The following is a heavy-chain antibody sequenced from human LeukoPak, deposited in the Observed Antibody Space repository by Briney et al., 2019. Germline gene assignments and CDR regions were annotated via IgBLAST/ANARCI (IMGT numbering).Heavy chain of an antibody. V-gene: IGHV3-48*02. CDR1: GFTFSIYS. Sequence: GGSLRLSCAASGFTFSIYSMNWVRQAPGKGLEWVSYISSGSTTMYYSDSVKGRFTISRDNVKNSLYLQMNSLRDEDTAVYYCARDTASSGYLFDYWGQGTLVTVSS. J-gene: IGHJ4*02. D-gene: IGHD3-22*01. CDR3: ARDTASSGYLFDY. CDR2: ISSGSTTM.